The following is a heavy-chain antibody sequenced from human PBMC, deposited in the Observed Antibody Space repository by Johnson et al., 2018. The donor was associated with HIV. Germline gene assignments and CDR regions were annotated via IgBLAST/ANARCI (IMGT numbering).Heavy chain of an antibody. D-gene: IGHD5-18*01. CDR3: AKDIGGLQWGAFDI. CDR1: GFTFDDYA. Sequence: VQLVESGGGLVQPGRSLRLSCAASGFTFDDYAMHWVRQVPGKGLEWVSGISWNSGSIGYADSVKGRFTISRDNAKNPLYLQMNSLRAEDTALYYCAKDIGGLQWGAFDIWGQGTMVTVSS. J-gene: IGHJ3*02. V-gene: IGHV3-9*01. CDR2: ISWNSGSI.